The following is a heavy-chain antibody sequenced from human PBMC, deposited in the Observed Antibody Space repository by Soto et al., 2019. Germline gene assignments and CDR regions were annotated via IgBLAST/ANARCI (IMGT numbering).Heavy chain of an antibody. CDR2: ISSSSSYI. Sequence: EVQLVESGGGLVKPGGSLRLSCAASGFTFSSYSMNWVRQAPGKGLEWVSSISSSSSYIYYADSVKGRFTISRDNAKNSLYLQMNSLRAVDTAVYYCARDGPYYYDSSGYPFDYWGQGTLVTVSS. D-gene: IGHD3-22*01. CDR3: ARDGPYYYDSSGYPFDY. J-gene: IGHJ4*02. V-gene: IGHV3-21*01. CDR1: GFTFSSYS.